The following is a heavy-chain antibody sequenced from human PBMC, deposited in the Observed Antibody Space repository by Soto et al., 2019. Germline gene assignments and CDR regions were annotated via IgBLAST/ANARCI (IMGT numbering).Heavy chain of an antibody. Sequence: EVQLVESGGGLVQPGESLRLSCAASGLTFRSYWMHWVRQAPGKGLVWVSRINTDGSVAMYVDSVKGRFTISRDNAKNPVDPHRNGLSAEATAVYPCVRDMQLWRLDSGGQETLVTVSS. CDR1: GLTFRSYW. CDR2: INTDGSVA. CDR3: VRDMQLWRLDS. D-gene: IGHD2-21*01. V-gene: IGHV3-74*03. J-gene: IGHJ4*02.